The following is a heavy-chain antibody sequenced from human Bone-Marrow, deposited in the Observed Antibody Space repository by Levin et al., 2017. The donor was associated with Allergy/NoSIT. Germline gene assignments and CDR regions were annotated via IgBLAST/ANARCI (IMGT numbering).Heavy chain of an antibody. CDR1: GGSFLSYA. CDR3: AARYRSGWTPFDY. D-gene: IGHD6-19*01. CDR2: LIPILGTA. Sequence: ASVKVSCKASGGSFLSYAISWVRQAPGQGLEWMGGLIPILGTANYAQKFQGRVTITADERTSTGYMELSNVRSEDTAVYYCAARYRSGWTPFDYWGQGTLVTVSS. V-gene: IGHV1-69*13. J-gene: IGHJ4*02.